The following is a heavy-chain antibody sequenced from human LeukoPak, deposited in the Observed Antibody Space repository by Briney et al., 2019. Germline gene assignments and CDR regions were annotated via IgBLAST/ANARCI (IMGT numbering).Heavy chain of an antibody. J-gene: IGHJ6*03. CDR1: GFTFDDYG. D-gene: IGHD3-9*01. CDR2: INWNGGST. V-gene: IGHV3-20*04. Sequence: TGGSLRLPCAASGFTFDDYGMSWVRQAPGKGLEWVSGINWNGGSTGYADSVKGRFTISRDNAKNSLYLQMNSLRAEDTALYYCARRGYDILTGNYDYYYYMDVWGKGTTVTVSS. CDR3: ARRGYDILTGNYDYYYYMDV.